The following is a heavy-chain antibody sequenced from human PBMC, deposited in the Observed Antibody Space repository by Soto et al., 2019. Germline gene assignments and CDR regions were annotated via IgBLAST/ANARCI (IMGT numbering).Heavy chain of an antibody. V-gene: IGHV5-51*01. J-gene: IGHJ4*02. CDR2: IYPGDSYT. CDR3: ARHIGYSSSWYVGGVVDY. CDR1: GYSFTSYW. D-gene: IGHD6-13*01. Sequence: GGSLKISCKGSGYSFTSYWIGWVRQMPGKGLEWMGIIYPGDSYTRYSPSFQGQVTISADKSISTAYLQWSSLKASDTAMYYCARHIGYSSSWYVGGVVDYWGQGTLVTVSS.